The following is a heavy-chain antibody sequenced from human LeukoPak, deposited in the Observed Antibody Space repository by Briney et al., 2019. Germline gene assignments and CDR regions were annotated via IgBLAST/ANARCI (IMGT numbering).Heavy chain of an antibody. CDR2: IPYDGSNK. CDR1: GFTFSSYA. J-gene: IGHJ4*02. Sequence: TGGSLRLSCAASGFTFSSYAMHWVRQAPGKGLEWVAVIPYDGSNKYYADSVKGRFTISRDNSKNTLYLQMNSLRAEDTAVYYCARRGIVVVMWDYWGQGTLVTVSS. V-gene: IGHV3-30*04. D-gene: IGHD3-22*01. CDR3: ARRGIVVVMWDY.